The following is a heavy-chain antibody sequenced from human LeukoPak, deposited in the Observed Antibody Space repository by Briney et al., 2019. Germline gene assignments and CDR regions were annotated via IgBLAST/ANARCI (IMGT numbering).Heavy chain of an antibody. J-gene: IGHJ4*02. Sequence: ASVKVSCKASGYTFTGNYMHWVRQAPGQGLEWMGWINTNSGGTNYAQKFQGRVTMTRDTSTGTAYMELRSLRSDDTAVYYCARDPGQYYDILTGYYTPYYFDYWGQGTLVTVSS. CDR2: INTNSGGT. CDR1: GYTFTGNY. CDR3: ARDPGQYYDILTGYYTPYYFDY. D-gene: IGHD3-9*01. V-gene: IGHV1-2*02.